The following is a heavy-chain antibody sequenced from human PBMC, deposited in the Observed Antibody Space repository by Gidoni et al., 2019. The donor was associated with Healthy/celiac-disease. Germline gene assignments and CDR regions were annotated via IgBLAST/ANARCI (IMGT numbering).Heavy chain of an antibody. CDR2: ISYDGSNK. D-gene: IGHD4-17*01. Sequence: QVQLVESGGGVVQPGRSLRLSCAASGFTFSSYAMHWVRQAPGKGLEWVAVISYDGSNKYYADSVKGRFTISRDNSKNTLYLQRNSLRAEDTAVYYCARDTDGDPDYWGQGTLVTVSS. CDR1: GFTFSSYA. V-gene: IGHV3-30*04. J-gene: IGHJ4*02. CDR3: ARDTDGDPDY.